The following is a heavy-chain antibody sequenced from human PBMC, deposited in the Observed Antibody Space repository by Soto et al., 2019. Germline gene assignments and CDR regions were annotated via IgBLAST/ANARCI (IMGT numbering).Heavy chain of an antibody. CDR2: IYYSGST. CDR1: GGSISSYY. J-gene: IGHJ6*02. CDR3: AREEAAEGMDV. D-gene: IGHD6-13*01. V-gene: IGHV4-59*12. Sequence: PSETLCLTCTVSGGSISSYYWSWIRQPPGKGLEWIGYIYYSGSTNYNPSLKSRVTISVDTSKNQFSLKLSSVTAADTAVYYCAREEAAEGMDVWGQGTTVTVSS.